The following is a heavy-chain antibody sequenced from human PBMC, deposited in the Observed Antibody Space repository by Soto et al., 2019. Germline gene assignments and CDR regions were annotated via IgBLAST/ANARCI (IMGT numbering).Heavy chain of an antibody. CDR2: ISAFNGDT. J-gene: IGHJ4*02. CDR1: GYTFTSYG. Sequence: QVQLVQSGAEVKKPGASVKVSCKASGYTFTSYGISWVRQAPGQGLEWMGWISAFNGDTNYAQNLQGRVTMTTDTSTSTPYMELRSLRSDDTAIYYCARTYYFDSSGCPSDYWGQGTLVTVSS. D-gene: IGHD3-22*01. V-gene: IGHV1-18*01. CDR3: ARTYYFDSSGCPSDY.